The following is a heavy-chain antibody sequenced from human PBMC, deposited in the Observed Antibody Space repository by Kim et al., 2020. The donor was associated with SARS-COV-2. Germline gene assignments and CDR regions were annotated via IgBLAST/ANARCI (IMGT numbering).Heavy chain of an antibody. V-gene: IGHV3-23*01. CDR3: AKDLLNYYDSSGYQGENDC. Sequence: GGSLRLSCAASGFTFSSYAMSWVRQAPGKGLEWVSAISGSGGSTYYADSVKGRFTISRDNSKNTLYLQMNSLRAEDTAVYYCAKDLLNYYDSSGYQGENDCWGRGTLVAVSS. CDR2: ISGSGGST. J-gene: IGHJ4*02. CDR1: GFTFSSYA. D-gene: IGHD3-22*01.